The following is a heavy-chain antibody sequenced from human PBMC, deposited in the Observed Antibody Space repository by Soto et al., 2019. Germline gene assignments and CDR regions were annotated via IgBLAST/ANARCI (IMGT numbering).Heavy chain of an antibody. CDR1: GYSFTSYW. Sequence: PGESLKISCKGSGYSFTSYWISWVPQMPGKGLEWMGRIDPSDSYTNYSPSFQGHVAISADKSISTAYLQWSSLKASDTAMYYCARLANLYGDFLDAFDIWGQGTMVTVSS. CDR2: IDPSDSYT. CDR3: ARLANLYGDFLDAFDI. V-gene: IGHV5-10-1*01. J-gene: IGHJ3*02. D-gene: IGHD4-17*01.